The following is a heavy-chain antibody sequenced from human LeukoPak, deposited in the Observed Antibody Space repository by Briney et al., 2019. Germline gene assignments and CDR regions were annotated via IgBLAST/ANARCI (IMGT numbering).Heavy chain of an antibody. CDR2: IWYDGSNQ. CDR1: GFTFSSYG. Sequence: GRSLRLSCTASGFTFSSYGMHWVRQAPGKGLEWVAVIWYDGSNQQYADSVKGRFTISRDSSGNTVFLQMNSLRPEDTAVYYCAKGDSSDPFEHWGLGTLVTVSS. CDR3: AKGDSSDPFEH. J-gene: IGHJ4*02. V-gene: IGHV3-33*06. D-gene: IGHD3-22*01.